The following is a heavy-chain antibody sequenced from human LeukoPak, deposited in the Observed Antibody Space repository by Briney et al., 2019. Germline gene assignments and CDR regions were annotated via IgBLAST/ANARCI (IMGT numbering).Heavy chain of an antibody. CDR3: AKDLRNGDNYGFLDY. CDR1: GFTFSSSG. CDR2: IHASGGRA. J-gene: IGHJ4*02. V-gene: IGHV3-23*01. D-gene: IGHD4/OR15-4a*01. Sequence: GGSLRLSCAASGFTFSSSGMSWVRQTADKGLEWVSSIHASGGRAYYADSVKGRFTVSRDNSKNTLYLQMNSPRVEDTAIYYCAKDLRNGDNYGFLDYWGQGTLVTVSP.